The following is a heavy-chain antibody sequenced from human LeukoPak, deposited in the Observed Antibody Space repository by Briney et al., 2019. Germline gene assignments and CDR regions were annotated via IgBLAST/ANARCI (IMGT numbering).Heavy chain of an antibody. D-gene: IGHD3-10*01. CDR1: GYTFTSYG. J-gene: IGHJ5*02. CDR2: ISAYNGNT. V-gene: IGHV1-18*01. Sequence: ASVKVSCKASGYTFTSYGISWVRQAPGQGLEWMGWISAYNGNTNYAQKLQGRVTMTTDTSTSTAYMGLRSLRSDDTAVYYCAREGTTMVRGVTLRGFDPWGQGTLVTVSS. CDR3: AREGTTMVRGVTLRGFDP.